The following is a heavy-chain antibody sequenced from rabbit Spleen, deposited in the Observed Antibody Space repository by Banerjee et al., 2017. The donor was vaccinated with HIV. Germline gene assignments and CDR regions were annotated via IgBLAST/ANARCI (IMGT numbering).Heavy chain of an antibody. CDR2: IEGGSSAFS. J-gene: IGHJ6*01. V-gene: IGHV1S40*01. CDR1: GFSFSSSDY. CDR3: ARDSGSSFSSYGMDL. Sequence: QSLEESGGGLVQPEGSLALTRKASGFSFSSSDYICWVRQAPGKGLEWIACIEGGSSAFSYFASWAKGRFTISKPSSTTVTLQMTSLTVADTATYFCARDSGSSFSSYGMDLWGPGTLVTVS. D-gene: IGHD8-1*01.